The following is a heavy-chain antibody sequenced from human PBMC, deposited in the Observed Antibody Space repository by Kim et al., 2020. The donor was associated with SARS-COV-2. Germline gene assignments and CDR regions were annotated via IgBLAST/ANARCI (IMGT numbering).Heavy chain of an antibody. CDR3: ARDQYQLLEGWYYYYGMDV. CDR1: GFTFSSYS. CDR2: ISSSSSTI. J-gene: IGHJ6*02. Sequence: GGSLRLSCAASGFTFSSYSMNWVRQAPGKGLEWVSYISSSSSTIYYADSVKGRFTISRDNAKNSLYLQMNSLRDEDTAVYYCARDQYQLLEGWYYYYGMDVWGQGTTVTVSS. D-gene: IGHD2-2*01. V-gene: IGHV3-48*02.